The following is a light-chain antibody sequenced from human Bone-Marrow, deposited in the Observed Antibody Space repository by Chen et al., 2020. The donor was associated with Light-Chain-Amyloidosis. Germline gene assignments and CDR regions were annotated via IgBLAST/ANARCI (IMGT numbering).Light chain of an antibody. Sequence: IVLTQSPGTLSLSPGERATLSCRAIQTVTPSSVAWYQKKPGQAPRLLLYDAFSRATGIPNRFSGIESGTGFTRTISRLETEDFAVYYCQQNGSTPKTFGQGTKVEIK. CDR3: QQNGSTPKT. CDR1: QTVTPSS. V-gene: IGKV3-20*01. J-gene: IGKJ1*01. CDR2: DAF.